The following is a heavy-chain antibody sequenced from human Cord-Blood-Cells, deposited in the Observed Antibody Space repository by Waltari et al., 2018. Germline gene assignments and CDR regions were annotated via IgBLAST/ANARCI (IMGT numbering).Heavy chain of an antibody. V-gene: IGHV4-34*01. D-gene: IGHD2-15*01. Sequence: QVQLQQWGAGLLKPSETLSLTCAFYGGSFSGYYWSWIRQPPGKGLEWIGEINHSGSTNYNPSLKSRVTISVDTSKNQFSLKLSSVTAADTAVYYCARHALGGNCSGGSCYFDYWGQGTLVTVSS. CDR1: GGSFSGYY. CDR3: ARHALGGNCSGGSCYFDY. CDR2: INHSGST. J-gene: IGHJ4*02.